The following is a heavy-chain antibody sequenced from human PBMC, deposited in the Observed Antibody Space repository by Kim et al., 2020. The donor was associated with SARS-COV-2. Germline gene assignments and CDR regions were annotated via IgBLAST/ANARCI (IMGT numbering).Heavy chain of an antibody. V-gene: IGHV3-49*03. CDR1: GLNFGDYA. J-gene: IGHJ4*02. D-gene: IGHD3-22*01. CDR3: TSGPYYYDSAAYYHDY. CDR2: IRSKRYGETT. Sequence: GGSLRLPCTTSGLNFGDYAMSWFRQAPGKGLEWVAFIRSKRYGETTEYAASVKGRFTISRDDSKRIAYLQMNGLKTEDTAVYYCTSGPYYYDSAAYYHDYWGKGTVVTVSS.